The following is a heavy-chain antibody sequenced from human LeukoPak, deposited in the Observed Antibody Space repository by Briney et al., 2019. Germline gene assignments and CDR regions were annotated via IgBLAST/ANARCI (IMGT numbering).Heavy chain of an antibody. CDR1: GFTFSNYV. CDR3: ARVPLGAAGPYDY. Sequence: GGSLRLSCAASGFTFSNYVMFWVRQAPGKGLEWVAVISYDGSNRYYADSVKGRFTISRDNSKNTLYLQVNSLRAEDTAVYFCARVPLGAAGPYDYWGQGTLVTVSS. CDR2: ISYDGSNR. J-gene: IGHJ4*02. V-gene: IGHV3-30*04. D-gene: IGHD6-13*01.